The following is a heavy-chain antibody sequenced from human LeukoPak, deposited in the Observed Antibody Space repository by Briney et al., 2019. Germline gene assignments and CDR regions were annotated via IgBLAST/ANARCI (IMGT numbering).Heavy chain of an antibody. V-gene: IGHV1-46*01. D-gene: IGHD1-26*01. CDR3: AREGYSGYYTVPNDY. Sequence: ASVTVSFMESGYSFTNYDMQWARPSPGQGLERMGLINPSGGSTSYAQKFQGRVTLTRDTSTSTVYMELSSLRSEDTAIYYCAREGYSGYYTVPNDYWGQGTLVTVSS. CDR1: GYSFTNYD. CDR2: INPSGGST. J-gene: IGHJ4*02.